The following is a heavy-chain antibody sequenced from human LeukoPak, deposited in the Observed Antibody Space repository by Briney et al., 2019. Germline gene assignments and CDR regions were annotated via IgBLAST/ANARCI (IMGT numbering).Heavy chain of an antibody. D-gene: IGHD1-26*01. CDR3: AREPDLIVGATDCYYYYYMDV. Sequence: GASVKVSCKASGYTFTGYYMHWVRQAPGQGLEWMGGINPNSGGTNYAQKFQGRVTMTRYTSISTAYMELSRLRSDDTAVYYCAREPDLIVGATDCYYYYYMDVWGKGTTVTVSS. CDR1: GYTFTGYY. V-gene: IGHV1-2*02. CDR2: INPNSGGT. J-gene: IGHJ6*03.